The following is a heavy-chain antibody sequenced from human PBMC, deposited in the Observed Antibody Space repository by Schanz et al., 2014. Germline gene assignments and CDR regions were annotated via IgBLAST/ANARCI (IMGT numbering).Heavy chain of an antibody. J-gene: IGHJ4*02. CDR2: IIPILDIT. D-gene: IGHD3-9*01. V-gene: IGHV1-69*04. CDR1: GGTFSSFA. Sequence: QVQLVQSGSEVKKPGSSVKVSCKASGGTFSSFAIFWVRQAPGQGLEWMGTIIPILDITNYAQKFQGRVTITADKSTSTAYMELRSLRSDDTAVYYCARGWGYDALTGYVFWGQGTLVTVSS. CDR3: ARGWGYDALTGYVF.